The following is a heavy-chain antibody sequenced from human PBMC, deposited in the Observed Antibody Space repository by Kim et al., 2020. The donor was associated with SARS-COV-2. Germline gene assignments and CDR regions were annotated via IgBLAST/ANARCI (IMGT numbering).Heavy chain of an antibody. D-gene: IGHD2-2*02. CDR1: GGTFSSYA. J-gene: IGHJ6*02. V-gene: IGHV1-69*13. CDR3: ARGRTVIPAAIWLGYYYYGMDV. Sequence: SVKVSCKASGGTFSSYAISWVRQAPGQGLEWMGGIIPIFGTANYAQKFQGRVTITADESTSTAYMELSSLRSEDTAVYYCARGRTVIPAAIWLGYYYYGMDVWGQGTTVTVSS. CDR2: IIPIFGTA.